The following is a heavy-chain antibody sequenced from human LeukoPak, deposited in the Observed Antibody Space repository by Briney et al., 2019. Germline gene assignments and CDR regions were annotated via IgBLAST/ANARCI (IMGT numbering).Heavy chain of an antibody. J-gene: IGHJ4*02. Sequence: GGSLRLSCAASGFTFSSYSMNWVRQAPGKGLEWVAVISYDGSNKYYADSVKGRFTISRDNSKNTLYLQMNSLRAEDTAVYYCAKQLVPNYFDYWGQGTLVTVSS. CDR1: GFTFSSYS. V-gene: IGHV3-30*18. CDR2: ISYDGSNK. CDR3: AKQLVPNYFDY. D-gene: IGHD6-13*01.